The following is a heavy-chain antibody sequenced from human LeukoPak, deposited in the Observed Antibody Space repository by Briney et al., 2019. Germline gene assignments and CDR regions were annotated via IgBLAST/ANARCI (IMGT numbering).Heavy chain of an antibody. Sequence: GGSLRLFCAASGFTFSSYAMGWVRQAPGKGLEWVSAISGSGGSTYYADSVKGRFTISRDNSKNTLYLQMNSLRAEDTAVYYCAKGAGWYGSNWFDPWGQGTLVTVSS. CDR2: ISGSGGST. D-gene: IGHD6-19*01. CDR3: AKGAGWYGSNWFDP. J-gene: IGHJ5*02. CDR1: GFTFSSYA. V-gene: IGHV3-23*01.